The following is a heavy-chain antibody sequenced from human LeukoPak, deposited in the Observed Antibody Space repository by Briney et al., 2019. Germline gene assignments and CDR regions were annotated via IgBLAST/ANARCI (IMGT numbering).Heavy chain of an antibody. V-gene: IGHV3-48*03. CDR3: AELGITMIGGV. Sequence: GGSLRLSCAASGFTFSSYEMNWVRHAPGKGLEWVSYICSSGSTIYYADSVKGRFTISRDNAKNSLYLQMNSLRAEDTAVYYCAELGITMIGGVWGKGTTVTVSS. CDR1: GFTFSSYE. D-gene: IGHD3-10*02. J-gene: IGHJ6*04. CDR2: ICSSGSTI.